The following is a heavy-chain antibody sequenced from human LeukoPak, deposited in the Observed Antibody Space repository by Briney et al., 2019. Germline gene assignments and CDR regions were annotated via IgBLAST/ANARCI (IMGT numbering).Heavy chain of an antibody. CDR1: GGTFSSYA. V-gene: IGHV1-69*05. CDR3: ARAYDFWSGYRNFDY. D-gene: IGHD3-3*01. J-gene: IGHJ4*02. CDR2: IVPIFGTA. Sequence: SVKVSCKASGGTFSSYAISWVRQAPGQGLEWMGGIVPIFGTANYAQKFQGRVTITTDESTSTAYMELSSLRSEDTAVYYCARAYDFWSGYRNFDYWGQGTLVTVSS.